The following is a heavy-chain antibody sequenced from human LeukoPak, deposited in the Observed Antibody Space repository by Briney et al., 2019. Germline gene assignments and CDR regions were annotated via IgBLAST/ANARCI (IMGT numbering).Heavy chain of an antibody. V-gene: IGHV3-7*03. CDR2: IKEDGSVK. D-gene: IGHD5-12*01. Sequence: GGSLRLSCAASGFTFSQYWMTWVRQPPGKGLEWVANIKEDGSVKYYVDSVKGRFTISRDNTKNALYLQMNSLRADDTAVYFCARDSTWQLDYWGQGTLITVSS. CDR3: ARDSTWQLDY. J-gene: IGHJ4*02. CDR1: GFTFSQYW.